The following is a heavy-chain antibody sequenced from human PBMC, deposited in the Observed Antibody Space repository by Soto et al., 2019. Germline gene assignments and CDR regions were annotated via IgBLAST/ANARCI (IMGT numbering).Heavy chain of an antibody. CDR1: GYTFTNYD. D-gene: IGHD2-21*01. CDR2: ITPYNGNT. CDR3: ARVIPGAVPWFDS. J-gene: IGHJ5*01. Sequence: ASVKVSCKTSGYTFTNYDVTWVRQAPGRGLEWMGWITPYNGNTHYAPHLQGRITLATDTSTSTAYLDLTNLISDDTAMYYCARVIPGAVPWFDSWGQGTPVTVSS. V-gene: IGHV1-18*04.